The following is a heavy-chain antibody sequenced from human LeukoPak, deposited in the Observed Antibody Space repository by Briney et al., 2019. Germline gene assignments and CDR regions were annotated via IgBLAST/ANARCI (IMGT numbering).Heavy chain of an antibody. CDR3: ARDLGTGTGYTYRFDL. CDR2: IGVTGKT. V-gene: IGHV3-13*01. Sequence: GGSLRLSCTASGFTFSAYEMHWVRQATGKGLEWVSAIGVTGKTYYLDSVRGRFTISRENAKNSLYLQMNSLRAGDTAVYYCARDLGTGTGYTYRFDLWGQGTLVTVSS. D-gene: IGHD2-8*02. CDR1: GFTFSAYE. J-gene: IGHJ5*02.